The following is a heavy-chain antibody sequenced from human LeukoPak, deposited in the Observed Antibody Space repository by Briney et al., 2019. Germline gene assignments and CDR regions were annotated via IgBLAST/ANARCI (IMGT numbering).Heavy chain of an antibody. J-gene: IGHJ4*02. CDR3: ARDLFLAATEREGDDY. Sequence: ASVKVSCKASGGTFTGYYIHWVRRAPGQGLEWMGWINPNSGGTNYAQKFQGRVTMTTDTSISTAYMELSRLRSDDTAVYYCARDLFLAATEREGDDYWGQGTLVTVSS. CDR1: GGTFTGYY. D-gene: IGHD6-13*01. CDR2: INPNSGGT. V-gene: IGHV1-2*02.